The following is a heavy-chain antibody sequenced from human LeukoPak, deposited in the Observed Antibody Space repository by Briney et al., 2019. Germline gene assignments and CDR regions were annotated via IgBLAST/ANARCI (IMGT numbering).Heavy chain of an antibody. CDR1: GFTFSSYN. D-gene: IGHD1-26*01. J-gene: IGHJ4*02. CDR2: ISSSSRTT. V-gene: IGHV3-48*02. Sequence: KPGGSLRLSCAGSGFTFSSYNMNWVRQAPGKGLEWVSYISSSSRTTYYADSVKGRFTISRDNAKNSLYLQMNSLRDEDTAVYYCAREKWGSFDYWGQGTLVTVS. CDR3: AREKWGSFDY.